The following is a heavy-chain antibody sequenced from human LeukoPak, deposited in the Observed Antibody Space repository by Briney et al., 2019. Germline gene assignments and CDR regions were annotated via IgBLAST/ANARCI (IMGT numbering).Heavy chain of an antibody. CDR3: AKALGGSGSNFDY. CDR2: ISGSGGST. J-gene: IGHJ4*02. D-gene: IGHD3-10*01. V-gene: IGHV3-23*01. Sequence: GGSLRLSCAASGFTFSSYAMNWVRQAPGKGLEWVSTISGSGGSTYYADSVKGRFTISRDNSKNTLYLQMNSLRAEDTAVYYCAKALGGSGSNFDYWGQETLITVSS. CDR1: GFTFSSYA.